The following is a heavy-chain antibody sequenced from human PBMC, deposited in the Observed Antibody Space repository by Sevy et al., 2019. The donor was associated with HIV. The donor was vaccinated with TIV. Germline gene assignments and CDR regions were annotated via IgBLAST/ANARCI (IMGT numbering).Heavy chain of an antibody. V-gene: IGHV3-11*01. CDR1: GFTFSDYY. CDR3: ARDMGAVTYYYYGMDV. Sequence: GGSLRLSCAASGFTFSDYYMSWIRQAPGKGLEWVSCISSTGSTIYYADSVKGRFTISRDNAQNSLYLQMNSLRGEDTAVYYCARDMGAVTYYYYGMDVWGQGTTVTVSS. J-gene: IGHJ6*02. D-gene: IGHD1-26*01. CDR2: ISSTGSTI.